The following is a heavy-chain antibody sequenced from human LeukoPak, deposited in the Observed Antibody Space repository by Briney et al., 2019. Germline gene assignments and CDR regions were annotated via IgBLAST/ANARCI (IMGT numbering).Heavy chain of an antibody. V-gene: IGHV4-39*07. J-gene: IGHJ5*02. CDR3: ARRYYDSSSWFDP. D-gene: IGHD3-22*01. Sequence: SETLSLTCTVSGGSTSSSSYYWGWIRQPPGKGLEWIGSIYYSGSTYYNPSLKSRVTISVDTSKNQFSLKLSSVTAADTAVYYCARRYYDSSSWFDPWGQGTLVTVSS. CDR1: GGSTSSSSYY. CDR2: IYYSGST.